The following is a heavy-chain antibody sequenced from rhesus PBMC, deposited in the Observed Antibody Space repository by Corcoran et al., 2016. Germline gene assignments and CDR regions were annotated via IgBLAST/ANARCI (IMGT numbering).Heavy chain of an antibody. CDR2: IGGSSGST. CDR3: ARWGSSSYFGLFDY. CDR1: GYSISSGYG. J-gene: IGHJ4*01. V-gene: IGHV4-127*01. Sequence: QVQLQESGPGLVKPSETLSLTCAVSGYSISSGYGWSWVRQPPGKGLEWSGYIGGSSGSTNYNPSIKSRVTISKDTSKNQFSLKLSSVTAADTAVYYCARWGSSSYFGLFDYWGQGVLVTVSS. D-gene: IGHD6-43*01.